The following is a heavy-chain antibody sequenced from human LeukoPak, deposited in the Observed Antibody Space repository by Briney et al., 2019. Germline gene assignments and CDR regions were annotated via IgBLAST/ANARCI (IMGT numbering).Heavy chain of an antibody. D-gene: IGHD6-13*01. Sequence: GGSLRLSCAASGFTFSSYAMHWVRQAPGKGLEWVAVISYDGSNKYYADSVKGRFTISRDNSKNTLYLQMNSLRAEDTAVYYCARLAVGQQPTGDYWGQGTLVTVSS. V-gene: IGHV3-30-3*01. CDR3: ARLAVGQQPTGDY. CDR1: GFTFSSYA. J-gene: IGHJ4*02. CDR2: ISYDGSNK.